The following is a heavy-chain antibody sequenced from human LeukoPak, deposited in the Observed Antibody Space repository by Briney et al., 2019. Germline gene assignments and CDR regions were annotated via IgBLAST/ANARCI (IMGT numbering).Heavy chain of an antibody. V-gene: IGHV4-61*02. CDR2: IYTSGST. D-gene: IGHD3-16*01. CDR3: ARDLGQGGY. Sequence: PSETLSLTCIVSGGSISSGSYYWSWIRQPAGKGLEWIGRIYTSGSTNYNPSLKSRVTISVDTSKNQFSLKLSSVTATDTAVYYCARDLGQGGYWGQGTLVTVSS. CDR1: GGSISSGSYY. J-gene: IGHJ4*02.